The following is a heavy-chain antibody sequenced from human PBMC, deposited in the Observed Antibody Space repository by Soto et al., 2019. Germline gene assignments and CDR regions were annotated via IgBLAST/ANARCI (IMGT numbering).Heavy chain of an antibody. CDR3: AHAYGGRSLY. CDR1: GFSLTTDRVG. J-gene: IGHJ4*02. V-gene: IGHV2-5*02. Sequence: QITLKESGPTLVKPTQTLTLTCTFSGFSLTTDRVGVGWIRQPPGEALEWLAVIYWDDSKTYMHSLESRLTITKDTSKNQVALTMTNMDSLDTATYYSAHAYGGRSLYWGQGTLVTVSS. D-gene: IGHD1-26*01. CDR2: IYWDDSK.